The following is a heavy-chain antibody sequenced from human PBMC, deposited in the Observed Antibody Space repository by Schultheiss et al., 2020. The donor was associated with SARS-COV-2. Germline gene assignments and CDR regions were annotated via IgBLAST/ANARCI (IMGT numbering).Heavy chain of an antibody. J-gene: IGHJ6*02. CDR2: INHSGST. CDR3: AREIAAAGPISRGYYYYGMDV. Sequence: SETLSLTCAVYGGSFSGYYWSWIRQPPGKGLEWMGEINHSGSTNYNRSLKSRVTISVDTSKNQFSLKLSSVTAADTAVYYCAREIAAAGPISRGYYYYGMDVWGQGTTVTVSS. D-gene: IGHD6-13*01. V-gene: IGHV4-34*01. CDR1: GGSFSGYY.